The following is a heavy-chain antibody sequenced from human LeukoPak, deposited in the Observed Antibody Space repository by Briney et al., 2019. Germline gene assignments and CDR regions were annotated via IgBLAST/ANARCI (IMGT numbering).Heavy chain of an antibody. J-gene: IGHJ4*02. CDR3: AKGYYYDSSGHIFDY. V-gene: IGHV3-9*01. Sequence: PGGSLRLSCAASGITLIGRWMTWVRQAPGKGLEWVSGISWNSGSIGYADSVKGRFTISRDNAKNSLYLQMNSLRAEDTALYYCAKGYYYDSSGHIFDYWGQGTLVAVSS. CDR2: ISWNSGSI. CDR1: GITLIGRW. D-gene: IGHD3-22*01.